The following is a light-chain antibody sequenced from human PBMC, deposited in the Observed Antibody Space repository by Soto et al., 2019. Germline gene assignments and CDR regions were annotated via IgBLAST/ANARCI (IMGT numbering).Light chain of an antibody. V-gene: IGKV1-5*01. CDR2: DAS. CDR1: QSISSW. CDR3: QQYNSYSRT. Sequence: DIQMTQGPSILAASLGDKVTITGRASQSISSWLAWYQQKPGKAPKLLIYDASSLESGVPSRFSGSGSGTEFTLTISSLQPDDFATYYCQQYNSYSRTFGQGTKVDIK. J-gene: IGKJ1*01.